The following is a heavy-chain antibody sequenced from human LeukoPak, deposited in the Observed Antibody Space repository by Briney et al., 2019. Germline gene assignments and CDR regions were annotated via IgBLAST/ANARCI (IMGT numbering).Heavy chain of an antibody. CDR2: ISGSGGST. D-gene: IGHD3-3*01. CDR1: GFTFSSYA. CDR3: AKDRPKVYDFWSPNGMDV. Sequence: KPGGSLRLSCAASGFTFSSYAMSWVRQAPGKGLEWVSAISGSGGSTYYADSVKGRFTISRDNSKNTLYLQMNSLRAEDTAVYYCAKDRPKVYDFWSPNGMDVWGQGTTVTVSS. V-gene: IGHV3-23*01. J-gene: IGHJ6*02.